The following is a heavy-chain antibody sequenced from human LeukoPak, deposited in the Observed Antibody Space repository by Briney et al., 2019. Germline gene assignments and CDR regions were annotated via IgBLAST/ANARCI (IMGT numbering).Heavy chain of an antibody. Sequence: GGSLRLSCAASGLTFSSYCMHGVRQAPGRGLVWVSRINSDGSSTSYADSVKGRFTISRDNAKNTLYQQMNSLRAEDTAVYYCARVSVLDAFDIRGQGTMVTASS. J-gene: IGHJ3*02. CDR1: GLTFSSYC. V-gene: IGHV3-74*01. D-gene: IGHD2-8*01. CDR2: INSDGSST. CDR3: ARVSVLDAFDI.